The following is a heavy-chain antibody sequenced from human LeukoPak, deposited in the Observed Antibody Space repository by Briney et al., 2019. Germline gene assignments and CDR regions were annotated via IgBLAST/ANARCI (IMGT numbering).Heavy chain of an antibody. J-gene: IGHJ4*02. CDR1: GYTFTGYY. CDR2: ISPNSGGT. CDR3: ARRYSSGWYYFDY. Sequence: APVKVSCKASGYTFTGYYLHWVRQAPGQGLEWMGWISPNSGGTNYAQKFQGRVTMTRDTSISTAYMELSRLRSDDTAVYYCARRYSSGWYYFDYWGQGTLVTVSS. V-gene: IGHV1-2*02. D-gene: IGHD6-19*01.